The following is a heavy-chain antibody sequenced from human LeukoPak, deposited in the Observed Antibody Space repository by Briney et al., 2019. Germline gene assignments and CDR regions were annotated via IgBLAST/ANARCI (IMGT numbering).Heavy chain of an antibody. Sequence: GGSLRLSCAASGFTFSSYAMSWVRQAPGKGLEWVSAIIGSGVRPYYADSVKGRFTLSTDNSKNTLYLQMKSLRAQDTAVFYFAKAQARARERGMWVRLKRGFFDAFDIWGQGTMVTVSS. CDR2: IIGSGVRP. CDR3: AKAQARARERGMWVRLKRGFFDAFDI. D-gene: IGHD5-12*01. V-gene: IGHV3-23*01. J-gene: IGHJ3*02. CDR1: GFTFSSYA.